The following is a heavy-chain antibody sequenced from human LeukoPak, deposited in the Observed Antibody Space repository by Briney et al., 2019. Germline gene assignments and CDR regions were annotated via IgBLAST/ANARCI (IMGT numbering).Heavy chain of an antibody. CDR2: ISGSGGST. D-gene: IGHD3-10*01. CDR1: GFTFSTYA. J-gene: IGHJ6*02. V-gene: IGHV3-23*01. CDR3: AKSGGLSGSGRLAMDV. Sequence: PGGSLRLSRSASGFTFSTYAMSWVRLAPEKGLEWVSGISGSGGSTYYADSVKGRFTSSRDNSNNTLYVQMNSLRVEDTAVYYCAKSGGLSGSGRLAMDVWGQGTTVTVSS.